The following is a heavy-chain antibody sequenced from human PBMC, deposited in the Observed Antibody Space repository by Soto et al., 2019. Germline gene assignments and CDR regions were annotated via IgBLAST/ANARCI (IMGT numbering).Heavy chain of an antibody. Sequence: QVQLVESGGGVVQPGRSLRLSCAASGFTFSSYAMHWVRQAPGKGLEWVAVISYDGSNKYYADSVTGRFTISRDNSKNTLYLQMNSLRSEDTAVYYCARAQGTTVTSYFDYWGQGTLVTVSS. CDR1: GFTFSSYA. D-gene: IGHD4-17*01. CDR2: ISYDGSNK. CDR3: ARAQGTTVTSYFDY. J-gene: IGHJ4*02. V-gene: IGHV3-30-3*01.